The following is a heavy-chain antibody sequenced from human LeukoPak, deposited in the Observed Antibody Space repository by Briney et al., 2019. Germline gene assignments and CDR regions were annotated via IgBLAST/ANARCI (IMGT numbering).Heavy chain of an antibody. CDR2: ISGSGGST. V-gene: IGHV3-23*01. Sequence: GGSLRPSCAASGFTFSSYAMSWVRQAPGKGLEWVSAISGSGGSTYYADSVKGRFTISRDNSKNTLYLQMNSLRAEDTAVYYCAKDDYGDYSFYYWGQGTLVTVSS. J-gene: IGHJ4*02. CDR1: GFTFSSYA. D-gene: IGHD4-17*01. CDR3: AKDDYGDYSFYY.